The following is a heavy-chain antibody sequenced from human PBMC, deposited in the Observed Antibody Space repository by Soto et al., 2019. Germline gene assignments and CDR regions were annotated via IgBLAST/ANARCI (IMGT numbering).Heavy chain of an antibody. J-gene: IGHJ5*02. CDR3: ARVNDILTGYYENWFDP. V-gene: IGHV1-18*01. Sequence: GASVKVSCKASGYTFTSYGISWVRQAPGQGLEWMGWISAYNGNTNYAQKLQGRVTMTTDTSTSTAYMELRSLRSDDTAVYYCARVNDILTGYYENWFDPWGQGTLVTVS. CDR2: ISAYNGNT. D-gene: IGHD3-9*01. CDR1: GYTFTSYG.